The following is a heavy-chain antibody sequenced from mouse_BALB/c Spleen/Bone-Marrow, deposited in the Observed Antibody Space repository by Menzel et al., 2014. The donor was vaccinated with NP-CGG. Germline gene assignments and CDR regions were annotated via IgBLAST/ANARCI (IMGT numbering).Heavy chain of an antibody. V-gene: IGHV14-3*02. CDR3: ARWGKLGRGYFDV. CDR2: IDPANGNT. CDR1: GFNIXDTY. J-gene: IGHJ1*01. D-gene: IGHD4-1*01. Sequence: VQLQQSGAELVKPGASVKLSCTASGFNIXDTYMHWVKQRPEQGLEWIGRIDPANGNTKYDPKFQGKATITADTSSNTAYLQLSSLTSEDTAVYYCARWGKLGRGYFDVWGAGTTVTVSS.